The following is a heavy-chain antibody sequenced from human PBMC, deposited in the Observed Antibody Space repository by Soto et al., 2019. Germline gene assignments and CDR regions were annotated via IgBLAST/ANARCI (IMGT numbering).Heavy chain of an antibody. J-gene: IGHJ4*02. V-gene: IGHV3-11*01. CDR2: ISSSGSTI. D-gene: IGHD6-19*01. Sequence: GGSLRLSCAASGFTFSDYYMSWIRQAPGKGLEWVSYISSSGSTIYYADSVKGRFTISRDNAKNSLYLQMNSLRAEDTAVYYCARLLSIAVAVIDYWGQGTLVTVSS. CDR1: GFTFSDYY. CDR3: ARLLSIAVAVIDY.